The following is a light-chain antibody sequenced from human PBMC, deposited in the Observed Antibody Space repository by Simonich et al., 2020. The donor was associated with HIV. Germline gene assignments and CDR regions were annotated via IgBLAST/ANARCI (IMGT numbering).Light chain of an antibody. CDR3: QQYYSTPPT. J-gene: IGKJ1*01. Sequence: DIVMTQSPDSLAVSLGERATINCKSSQSVLYSSNNKNYLAWYQQKPGQPPKLLIYWASTRESGVPDRCSSRGSGTDFTLTISSLQAEDVAVYYCQQYYSTPPTFGQGTKVEIK. CDR2: WAS. CDR1: QSVLYSSNNKNY. V-gene: IGKV4-1*01.